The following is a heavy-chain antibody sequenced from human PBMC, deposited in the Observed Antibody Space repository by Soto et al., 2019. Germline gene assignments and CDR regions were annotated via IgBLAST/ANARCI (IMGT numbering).Heavy chain of an antibody. D-gene: IGHD2-2*01. J-gene: IGHJ5*02. CDR3: AHHTITPAPNWFDP. Sequence: QITLKESGPTLVKPTQTLTLTCTFSGFSLTTSGVGVGWIRQPPGKALEWLALIYWNDDKRYSPSLKNRLTITKDTSKNQVVLAMPNMDPVDTATYYCAHHTITPAPNWFDPWGLGTLVTVSS. V-gene: IGHV2-5*01. CDR2: IYWNDDK. CDR1: GFSLTTSGVG.